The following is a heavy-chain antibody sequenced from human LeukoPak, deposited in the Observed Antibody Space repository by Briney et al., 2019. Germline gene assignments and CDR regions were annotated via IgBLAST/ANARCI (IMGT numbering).Heavy chain of an antibody. J-gene: IGHJ4*02. V-gene: IGHV3-30*03. CDR1: GFTFSSYG. D-gene: IGHD5-24*01. Sequence: GRSLRLSCAASGFTFSSYGMHWVRQAPGKGLEWVAVISYDGSNKYYADSVKGRFTISRDNSKNTLYLQMNSLRAEDTAVYYCARNRDDYNPLDYWGQGTLVTASS. CDR2: ISYDGSNK. CDR3: ARNRDDYNPLDY.